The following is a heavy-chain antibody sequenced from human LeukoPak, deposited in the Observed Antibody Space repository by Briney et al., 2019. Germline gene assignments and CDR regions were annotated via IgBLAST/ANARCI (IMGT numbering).Heavy chain of an antibody. D-gene: IGHD1-26*01. J-gene: IGHJ5*02. CDR1: GGSISSYY. V-gene: IGHV4-59*01. CDR3: AIVGATNGWFDP. CDR2: IYYSGYT. Sequence: SETLSLTCTVSGGSISSYYWSWIRQPPGKGLEWIGYIYYSGYTNYKPSLKSRVTISVDTSKNQFSLKLSSVTAADTAVYYCAIVGATNGWFDPWGQGTLVTVSS.